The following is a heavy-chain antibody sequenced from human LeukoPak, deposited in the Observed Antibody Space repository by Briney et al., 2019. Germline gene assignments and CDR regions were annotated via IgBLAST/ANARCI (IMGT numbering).Heavy chain of an antibody. CDR3: ARDDYESSGGFDY. J-gene: IGHJ4*02. CDR2: ISSSSSTI. Sequence: GGSLRLSCAASGFTFSSYNMNWVRQAPGKGLECVSYISSSSSTIYYADSVKGRFTISRDNAKNSLYLQMNSLRDEDTAVYYCARDDYESSGGFDYWGQGSLVTVSS. D-gene: IGHD3-22*01. V-gene: IGHV3-48*02. CDR1: GFTFSSYN.